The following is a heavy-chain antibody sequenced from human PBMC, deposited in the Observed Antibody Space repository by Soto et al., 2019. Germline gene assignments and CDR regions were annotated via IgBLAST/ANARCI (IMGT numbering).Heavy chain of an antibody. CDR2: IYYSGIT. CDR3: ARVGSSIATRPFDY. J-gene: IGHJ4*02. V-gene: IGHV4-30-4*01. CDR1: GGSISSGDYY. Sequence: QVQLQESGPGLVKPSQTLSLTCTVSGGSISSGDYYWSWIRQPPGKGLEWIGYIYYSGITYYNPSPKSRVTIXVXTPXTQFSLKLSSVTAADTAVYYCARVGSSIATRPFDYWGQGTLVTVSS. D-gene: IGHD6-6*01.